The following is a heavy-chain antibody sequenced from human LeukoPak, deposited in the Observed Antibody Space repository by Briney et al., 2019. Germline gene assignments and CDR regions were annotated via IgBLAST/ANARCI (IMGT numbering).Heavy chain of an antibody. D-gene: IGHD3-3*01. Sequence: SETLSLTCTVSGDSFSNSSYYWGWIRQPPGKGLEWIGDVYYSGSTYYNPSLKSRVTISLDTSNNQFSLKLNSVTAADTAVYYCARHLDIPIFAVVTAPYMDVWGKGTTVTVSS. CDR2: VYYSGST. J-gene: IGHJ6*03. V-gene: IGHV4-39*01. CDR1: GDSFSNSSYY. CDR3: ARHLDIPIFAVVTAPYMDV.